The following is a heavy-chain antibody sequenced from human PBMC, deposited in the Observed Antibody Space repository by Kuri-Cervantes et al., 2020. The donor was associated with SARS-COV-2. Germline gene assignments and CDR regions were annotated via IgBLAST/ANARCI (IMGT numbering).Heavy chain of an antibody. J-gene: IGHJ6*02. Sequence: APVKVSCKASGYTFTSYGISWVRQAPGQGLEWMGWISAYNGNTNYAQKLQGRVTMTTDTSTSTAYMELRSLRSDDTAVYYCAGGFDYGDYPYYYGMDVWGQGTTVTVSS. CDR2: ISAYNGNT. V-gene: IGHV1-18*01. CDR1: GYTFTSYG. CDR3: AGGFDYGDYPYYYGMDV. D-gene: IGHD4-17*01.